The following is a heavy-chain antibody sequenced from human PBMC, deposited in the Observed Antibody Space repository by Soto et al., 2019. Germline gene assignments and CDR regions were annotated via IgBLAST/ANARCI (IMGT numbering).Heavy chain of an antibody. CDR3: ATQGLLVRGYYGGDYYYGMDG. CDR1: GFTFSSYV. CDR2: ISGSGDST. V-gene: IGHV3-23*01. J-gene: IGHJ6*02. Sequence: QPGGALRLSCVASGFTFSSYVMIWVRQAPGKGLEWVSAISGSGDSTYYADSVKGRFTISRDNSKNTLYLQMSSLRAEDTAVHYCATQGLLVRGYYGGDYYYGMDGWGQGTTVTVSS. D-gene: IGHD3-3*01.